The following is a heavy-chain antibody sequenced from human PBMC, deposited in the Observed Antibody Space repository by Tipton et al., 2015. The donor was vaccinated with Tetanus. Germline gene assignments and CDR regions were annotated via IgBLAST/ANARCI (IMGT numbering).Heavy chain of an antibody. CDR1: GSSISRSSHY. V-gene: IGHV4-61*01. CDR3: ARANNDYPKKGPFDY. Sequence: TLSLTCTVSGSSISRSSHYWTWIRQPPGKEPEWVGYVYHRGATNYHPSLKTRLAISADTSKNQFSLNLRSVITADTAVYYCARANNDYPKKGPFDYWGQGILVTVSS. J-gene: IGHJ4*02. CDR2: VYHRGAT. D-gene: IGHD5-12*01.